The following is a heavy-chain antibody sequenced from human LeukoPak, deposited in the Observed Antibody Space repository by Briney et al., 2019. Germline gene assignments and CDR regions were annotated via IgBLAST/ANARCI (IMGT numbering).Heavy chain of an antibody. CDR1: GCTFGSYA. J-gene: IGHJ4*02. CDR3: AKASEYYYDSSGSDFDY. V-gene: IGHV3-23*01. Sequence: GGSLRLSCAASGCTFGSYAMSWVRQAPGKGLEWVSAISGSGGSTYYADSVKGRFTISRDNSKNTLYLQMNSLRAEDTAVYYCAKASEYYYDSSGSDFDYWGQGTLVTVSS. CDR2: ISGSGGST. D-gene: IGHD3-22*01.